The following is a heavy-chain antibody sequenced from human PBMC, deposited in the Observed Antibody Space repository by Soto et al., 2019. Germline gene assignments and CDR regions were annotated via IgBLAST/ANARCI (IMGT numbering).Heavy chain of an antibody. CDR1: GGSISSYY. V-gene: IGHV4-59*01. D-gene: IGHD3-22*01. CDR2: IYYSGIT. Sequence: SETLSLTCTVSGGSISSYYRSWIRQPPGKGLDWIGYIYYSGITNYNPSLKSRVTISVDTSKNQFSLKLSSVTAADTAVYYCARGGGYYDSSGYAQYNWFDPWGQGTLVTVSS. J-gene: IGHJ5*02. CDR3: ARGGGYYDSSGYAQYNWFDP.